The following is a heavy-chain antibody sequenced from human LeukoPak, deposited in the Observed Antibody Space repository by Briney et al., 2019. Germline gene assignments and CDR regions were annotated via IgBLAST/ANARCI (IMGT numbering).Heavy chain of an antibody. J-gene: IGHJ6*02. V-gene: IGHV3-74*01. D-gene: IGHD2-15*01. Sequence: GGSLRLSCAASGFTFRTYWMHWVRQVPGKGLVWISRINTDGSSTSHADSVNGRFTISRDNAQNTLYLQMNSLRPEDTAVYYCTRYLLASYGMDVWGQGTTVTVSS. CDR1: GFTFRTYW. CDR3: TRYLLASYGMDV. CDR2: INTDGSST.